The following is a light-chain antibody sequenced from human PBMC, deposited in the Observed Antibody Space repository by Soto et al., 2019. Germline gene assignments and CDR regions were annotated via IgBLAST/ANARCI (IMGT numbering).Light chain of an antibody. CDR2: AAS. J-gene: IGKJ1*01. CDR1: QSISSW. CDR3: QQSYSSPWT. V-gene: IGKV1-39*01. Sequence: IQLPKSPSTLSASVGDRVTLTCRASQSISSWLAWYQQKPGRAPKLLIYAASSLQSGVPSRFSGSGSGTDFTLTISSLQPEDFATYYCQQSYSSPWTFGQGTKVDIK.